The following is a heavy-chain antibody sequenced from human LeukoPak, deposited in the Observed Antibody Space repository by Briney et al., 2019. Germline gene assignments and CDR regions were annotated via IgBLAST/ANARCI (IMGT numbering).Heavy chain of an antibody. CDR2: ISGGGDDT. CDR3: ANGNSFDS. D-gene: IGHD1/OR15-1a*01. J-gene: IGHJ4*02. V-gene: IGHV3-23*01. CDR1: GFIFSSSA. Sequence: PGGSLRLSCAVSGFIFSSSAMSWVRQAPGKGLEWVSAISGGGDDTSYADSARGRFTVSRDNSKNTLYLQMNSLRAEDTAVYYCANGNSFDSWGQGTLVTVSS.